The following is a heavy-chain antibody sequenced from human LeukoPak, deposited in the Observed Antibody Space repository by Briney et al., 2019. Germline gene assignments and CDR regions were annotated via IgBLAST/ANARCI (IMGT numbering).Heavy chain of an antibody. CDR2: ISYDGSNK. J-gene: IGHJ4*02. D-gene: IGHD6-19*01. CDR1: GFTFSSYA. Sequence: GGSLRLSCAASGFTFSSYAMHWVRQAPGKGLEWVAVISYDGSNKYYADSVKGRFTISRDNPKNTLYLQMNSLRAEDTAVYYCARDTAGTWDYWGQGTLVTVSS. CDR3: ARDTAGTWDY. V-gene: IGHV3-30*04.